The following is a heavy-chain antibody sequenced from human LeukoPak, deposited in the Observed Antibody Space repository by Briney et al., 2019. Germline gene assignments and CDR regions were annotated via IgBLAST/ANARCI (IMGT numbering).Heavy chain of an antibody. CDR3: AKVDITGTIPRAFDI. J-gene: IGHJ3*02. Sequence: GRSLRLSCAASGFTLSNYSMTWVSQPRWKGPEWVSAISGGGMTTDYADSVKGRFTISRDNPKNTVDLHLNSLRAEDTAVFYCAKVDITGTIPRAFDIWGQGTMVTVSS. CDR1: GFTLSNYS. D-gene: IGHD1/OR15-1a*01. CDR2: ISGGGMTT. V-gene: IGHV3-23*01.